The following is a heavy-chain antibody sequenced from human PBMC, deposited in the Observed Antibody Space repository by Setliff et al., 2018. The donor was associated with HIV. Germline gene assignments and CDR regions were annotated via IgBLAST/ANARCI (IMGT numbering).Heavy chain of an antibody. CDR3: ARLGSGWSDSYYYAMDI. Sequence: ASVKVSCKASGYTFTTYGISWVRQAPGHGLEWMGWISPNFGHTKYAQNFLDRITMTVDTSTTSAYMELRSLTSDDTAIYFCARLGSGWSDSYYYAMDIWGQGTTVT. CDR1: GYTFTTYG. D-gene: IGHD6-19*01. CDR2: ISPNFGHT. J-gene: IGHJ6*02. V-gene: IGHV1-18*01.